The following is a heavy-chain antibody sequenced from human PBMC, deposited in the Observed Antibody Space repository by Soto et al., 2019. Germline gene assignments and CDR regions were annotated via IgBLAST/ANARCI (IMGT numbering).Heavy chain of an antibody. J-gene: IGHJ4*02. D-gene: IGHD5-18*01. CDR2: INHSGST. V-gene: IGHV4-34*01. CDR1: GASFSGYY. CDR3: ALTGVDTAMVNY. Sequence: QVQLQQWGAGLLKPSETLSLTCAVYGASFSGYYWSWIRQPPGKGLEWIGEINHSGSTNYNPSLKSLVTISADTSKNQFSLKLSSVTAADTAVYYCALTGVDTAMVNYWGQGTLVTVSS.